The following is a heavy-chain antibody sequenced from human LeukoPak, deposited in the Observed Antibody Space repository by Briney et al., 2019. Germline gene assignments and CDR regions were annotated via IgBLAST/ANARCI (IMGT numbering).Heavy chain of an antibody. Sequence: PSETLSLTCTVSGGSISSSSYYWGWIRQPPGKGLEWIGSIYYSGSTYYNPSLKSRVTISVDTSKNQFSLKLSSVTAADTAVYYCARHGYCSGGSCYLGFDYWGQGTLVTVSS. CDR2: IYYSGST. D-gene: IGHD2-15*01. CDR1: GGSISSSSYY. CDR3: ARHGYCSGGSCYLGFDY. J-gene: IGHJ4*02. V-gene: IGHV4-39*01.